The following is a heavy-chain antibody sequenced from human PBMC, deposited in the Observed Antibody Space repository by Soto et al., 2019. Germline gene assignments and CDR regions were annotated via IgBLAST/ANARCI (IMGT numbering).Heavy chain of an antibody. CDR2: ISASGGST. CDR1: GFTFSSYA. V-gene: IGHV3-23*01. D-gene: IGHD2-15*01. CDR3: AKDRIPMVAAPPDY. Sequence: EVQLLESGGGVVQPGGSLRLSCAASGFTFSSYAMSWVRQAPGKGLEWVSLISASGGSTYYADSVKGRFTISRDNSKNTLYLQMKSLRAEDTAVYYCAKDRIPMVAAPPDYWGQGTLVTVSS. J-gene: IGHJ4*02.